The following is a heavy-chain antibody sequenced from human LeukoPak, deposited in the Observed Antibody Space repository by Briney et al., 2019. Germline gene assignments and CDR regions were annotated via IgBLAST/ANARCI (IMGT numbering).Heavy chain of an antibody. V-gene: IGHV5-10-1*01. CDR3: ASLRGGNYYYGMDV. J-gene: IGHJ6*04. CDR1: GYSFTSYW. CDR2: IDPSDSYT. D-gene: IGHD3-10*01. Sequence: GESLKISCKGSGYSFTSYWISWVRQMPGKGLEWMGRIDPSDSYTNYSPSFQGHVTISADKSISTAYLQWSSLKALDTAMYYCASLRGGNYYYGMDVWGKGTTVTVSS.